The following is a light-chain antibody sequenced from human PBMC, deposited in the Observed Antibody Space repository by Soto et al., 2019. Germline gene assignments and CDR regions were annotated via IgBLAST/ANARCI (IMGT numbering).Light chain of an antibody. Sequence: DVQMTQSPSSLSESAGDRVTITCRASQGISTYLNWYQQKPGKAPKLLIYAASSLQSRVPSRFSGSGSETDFTLTISSLQPEDFATYSCQQSYSSTWTFGQGTKVEIQ. V-gene: IGKV1-39*01. J-gene: IGKJ1*01. CDR1: QGISTY. CDR3: QQSYSSTWT. CDR2: AAS.